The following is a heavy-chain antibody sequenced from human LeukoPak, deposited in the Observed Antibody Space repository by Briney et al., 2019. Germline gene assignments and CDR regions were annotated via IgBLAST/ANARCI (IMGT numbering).Heavy chain of an antibody. Sequence: GASVKVSCKASGYTFTGYYMHWVRQAPGQGLEWMGWINPNSGGTNYAQKFQGRVTMTRDMSISTAYMELSRLRSDDTAVYYCARDRITMVRGVSPNWFDPWGQGTLVTVSS. D-gene: IGHD3-10*01. CDR1: GYTFTGYY. J-gene: IGHJ5*02. V-gene: IGHV1-2*02. CDR2: INPNSGGT. CDR3: ARDRITMVRGVSPNWFDP.